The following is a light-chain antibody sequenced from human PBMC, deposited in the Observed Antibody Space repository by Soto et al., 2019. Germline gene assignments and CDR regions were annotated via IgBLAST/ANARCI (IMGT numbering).Light chain of an antibody. J-gene: IGKJ1*01. Sequence: ATQMTQSPSSLSASVGDRVTITCRASHDIRSDLAWYQKKSGKALKLLIYAASSLQSGVPSRFSGSGSGSYFTLTISSLQPEDFATYYCLQDYTYPRTFGQGTSVEI. CDR3: LQDYTYPRT. CDR1: HDIRSD. CDR2: AAS. V-gene: IGKV1-6*01.